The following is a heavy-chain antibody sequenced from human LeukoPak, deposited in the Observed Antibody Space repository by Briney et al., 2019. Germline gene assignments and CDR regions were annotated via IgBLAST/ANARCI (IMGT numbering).Heavy chain of an antibody. Sequence: GGSLRLSCAASGFTLSSFSMHWVRQSPGRGLEYVSAINYKGGTTYYADSVKGRFTISRDNSKNTLYLQMASLRDEDMGVYYCARVGRATAFDYWGQGTQVTVSS. CDR1: GFTLSSFS. V-gene: IGHV3-64*02. CDR2: INYKGGTT. J-gene: IGHJ4*02. D-gene: IGHD3-10*01. CDR3: ARVGRATAFDY.